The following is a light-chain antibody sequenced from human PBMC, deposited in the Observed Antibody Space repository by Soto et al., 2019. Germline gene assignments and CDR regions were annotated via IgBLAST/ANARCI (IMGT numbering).Light chain of an antibody. CDR1: QSVSSNY. V-gene: IGKV3-20*01. J-gene: IGKJ3*01. CDR2: GAS. Sequence: IVLTQSPGTLSLSPGERATLSCRASQSVSSNYLAWYQQKPGQPPRLLIYGASSRATGIPDRFSGSGSGTDFTLTISRLEPEDFAVYYCQQSDNSLTFGPGTKVDI. CDR3: QQSDNSLT.